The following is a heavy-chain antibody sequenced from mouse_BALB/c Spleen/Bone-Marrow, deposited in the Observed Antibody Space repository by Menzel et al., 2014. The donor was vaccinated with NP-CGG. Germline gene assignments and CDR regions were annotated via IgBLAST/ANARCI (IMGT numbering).Heavy chain of an antibody. CDR2: INPYNDGS. D-gene: IGHD6-1*01. CDR3: TREAASPLAY. V-gene: IGHV1-14*01. CDR1: GYAFTSYV. Sequence: VQLQQSGPELVKPGASVKMSCKASGYAFTSYVMHWVKQKPGQGLAWIGYINPYNDGSKYNEKFKDKATLTSDKSSSTAYMELSSLTSEDSAVYYCTREAASPLAYWGQGTLVTVSA. J-gene: IGHJ3*01.